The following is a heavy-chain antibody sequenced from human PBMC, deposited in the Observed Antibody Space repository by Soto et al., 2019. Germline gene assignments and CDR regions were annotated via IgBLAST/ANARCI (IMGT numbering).Heavy chain of an antibody. D-gene: IGHD3-3*01. CDR2: ISSSSSYI. J-gene: IGHJ6*02. CDR1: GFTFSSYS. V-gene: IGHV3-21*01. CDR3: ARGRFLEWLTYYYYYGMDV. Sequence: PGGSLRLSCAASGFTFSSYSMNWVRQAPGKGLEWVSSISSSSSYIYYADSVKGRFTISRDNSKNTLYLQMNSLRAEDTAVYYCARGRFLEWLTYYYYYGMDVWGQGTTVTVSS.